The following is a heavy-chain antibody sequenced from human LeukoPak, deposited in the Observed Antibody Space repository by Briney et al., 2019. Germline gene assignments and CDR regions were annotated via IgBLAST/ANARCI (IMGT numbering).Heavy chain of an antibody. Sequence: GGSLRLSCAASGLTFSSYAMMWLRQAPGKGLEWVSAIIGNGGWALYADSVKGRFTISRDNSKNTLYLQMNSLRAEDTAVYYCANGDYDFWSGPLYYFDYWGQGTLVTVSS. V-gene: IGHV3-23*01. D-gene: IGHD3-3*01. J-gene: IGHJ4*02. CDR2: IIGNGGWA. CDR3: ANGDYDFWSGPLYYFDY. CDR1: GLTFSSYA.